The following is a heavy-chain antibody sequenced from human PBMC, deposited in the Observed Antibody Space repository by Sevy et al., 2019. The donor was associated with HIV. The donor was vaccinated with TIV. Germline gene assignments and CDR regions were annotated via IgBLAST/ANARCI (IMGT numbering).Heavy chain of an antibody. D-gene: IGHD1-7*01. J-gene: IGHJ4*02. Sequence: GGSLRLSCAASGFTFSNYWMSWVRQAPGKGLECVANINQDGSEKYYLDSVKGRFIVFRDNAKNSLYLQMNSLRAEDSAVYYCAREQITGSKPYYFDSWGQGTLVTVSS. CDR3: AREQITGSKPYYFDS. V-gene: IGHV3-7*01. CDR1: GFTFSNYW. CDR2: INQDGSEK.